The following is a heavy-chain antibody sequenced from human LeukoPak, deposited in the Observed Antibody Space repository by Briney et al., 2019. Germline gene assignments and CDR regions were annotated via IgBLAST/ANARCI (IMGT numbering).Heavy chain of an antibody. CDR3: AKGSPADYYDDAGMSFDY. Sequence: GGSLRLSCTVSGLTFSTFGMHWVRQAPGKGLEWVAVIWYDGSNKYYVDSVKGRFTISRDNPKNTLYLQMNSLRAEDTAVYYCAKGSPADYYDDAGMSFDYWGQGTLVTVSS. D-gene: IGHD3-22*01. CDR1: GLTFSTFG. J-gene: IGHJ4*02. V-gene: IGHV3-33*06. CDR2: IWYDGSNK.